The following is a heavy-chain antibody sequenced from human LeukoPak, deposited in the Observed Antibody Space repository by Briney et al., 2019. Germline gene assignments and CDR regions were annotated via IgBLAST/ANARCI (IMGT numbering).Heavy chain of an antibody. CDR3: ARDPAAVAGRGAFDI. V-gene: IGHV4-61*01. Sequence: SETLSLTCTVSGGSVSSGSYYRSWIRQPPGKGLEWIGYIYYSGSTNYNPSLKSRVTISVDTSKNQFSLKLSSVTAADTAVYYCARDPAAVAGRGAFDIWGQGTMVTVSS. CDR1: GGSVSSGSYY. J-gene: IGHJ3*02. D-gene: IGHD6-19*01. CDR2: IYYSGST.